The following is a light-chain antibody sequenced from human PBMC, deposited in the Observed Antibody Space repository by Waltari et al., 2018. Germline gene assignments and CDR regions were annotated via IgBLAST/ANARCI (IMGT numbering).Light chain of an antibody. Sequence: ELLLTQSPGTLSLSPGERATLSCRASPSIGKYLVWYQQKPGQAPRLLMYEASRRATGIPDRFSGSGSGTDFSLTISRLEPEDFAVYYCQNHERLPATFGQGTKVEIK. J-gene: IGKJ1*01. CDR2: EAS. V-gene: IGKV3-20*01. CDR3: QNHERLPAT. CDR1: PSIGKY.